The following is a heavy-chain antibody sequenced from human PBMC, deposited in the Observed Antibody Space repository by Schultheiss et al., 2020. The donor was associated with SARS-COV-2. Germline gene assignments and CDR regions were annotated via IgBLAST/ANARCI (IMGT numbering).Heavy chain of an antibody. D-gene: IGHD2-15*01. J-gene: IGHJ4*02. CDR1: GGSISDHY. Sequence: GSLRLSCTVSGGSISDHYWSWIRQTPGKGLEWIAYMYYSGNTSYNPSLRSRVTVSLDTSKNTFSLNLKSVTTADTAFYYCARGLGYCSGNTCYSGVFIVWGQGTLVTVSS. CDR3: ARGLGYCSGNTCYSGVFIV. V-gene: IGHV4-59*11. CDR2: MYYSGNT.